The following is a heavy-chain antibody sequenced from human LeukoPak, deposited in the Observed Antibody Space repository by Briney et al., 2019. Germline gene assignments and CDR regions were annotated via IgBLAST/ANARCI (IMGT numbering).Heavy chain of an antibody. V-gene: IGHV4-30-2*01. CDR1: GGSVSSGSYY. CDR3: ARGAYGDYST. CDR2: IYHSGST. Sequence: SETLSLTCTVSGGSVSSGSYYWSWIRQPPGKGLEWIGYIYHSGSTYYNPSLKSRVTISVDRSKNQFSLKLSSVTAADTAVYYCARGAYGDYSTWGQGTLVTVSS. J-gene: IGHJ5*02. D-gene: IGHD4-17*01.